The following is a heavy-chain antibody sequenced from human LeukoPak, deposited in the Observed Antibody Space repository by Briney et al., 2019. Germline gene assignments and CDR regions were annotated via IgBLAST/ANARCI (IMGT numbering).Heavy chain of an antibody. D-gene: IGHD3-22*01. Sequence: GGSLRRSCAASGFTFSSYGMHWVRQAPGKGLEWVAVIWYDGSNKYYADSVKGRFTISRDNSKNTLYLQMNSLRAEDTAVYYCAREDYDSSGYLRNWFDPWGQGTLVTVSS. CDR3: AREDYDSSGYLRNWFDP. J-gene: IGHJ5*02. CDR1: GFTFSSYG. CDR2: IWYDGSNK. V-gene: IGHV3-33*01.